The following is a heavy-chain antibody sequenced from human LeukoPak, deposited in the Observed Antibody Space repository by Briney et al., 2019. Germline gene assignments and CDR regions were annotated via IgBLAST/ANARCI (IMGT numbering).Heavy chain of an antibody. D-gene: IGHD5-24*01. V-gene: IGHV1-69*05. CDR2: IIPIFGTA. Sequence: SVKVSCKASGGTFSSYAISWVRQAPGQGLEWMGGIIPIFGTANYAQKFQGRVTITTDESTSTAYMELSSLRSEDTAVYYCARMRRDGYNFGSAYYFDYWGQGTLVTVSS. J-gene: IGHJ4*02. CDR1: GGTFSSYA. CDR3: ARMRRDGYNFGSAYYFDY.